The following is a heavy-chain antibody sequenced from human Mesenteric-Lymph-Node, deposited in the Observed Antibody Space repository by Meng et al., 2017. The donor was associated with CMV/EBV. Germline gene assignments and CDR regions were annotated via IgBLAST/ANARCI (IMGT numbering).Heavy chain of an antibody. D-gene: IGHD3-22*01. CDR2: IYYSGST. CDR1: SISSSSYY. J-gene: IGHJ5*02. CDR3: ARDPNYYYDSSWGWFDP. V-gene: IGHV4-39*07. Sequence: SISSSSYYWGWIRQPPGKGLEWIGSIYYSGSTYYNPSLKSRVTISVDTSKNQFSLKLSSVTAADTAVYYCARDPNYYYDSSWGWFDPWGQGTLVTVSS.